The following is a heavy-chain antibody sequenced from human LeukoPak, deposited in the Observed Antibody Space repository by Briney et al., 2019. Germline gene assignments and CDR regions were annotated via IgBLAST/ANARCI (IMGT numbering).Heavy chain of an antibody. D-gene: IGHD1-1*01. Sequence: GGSLRLSCAASGFTFSTYAMSWVRQAPGKRREWVSAISGSGGSTCYADSVKGRFTISIDNYKNTLYLQMNSLRAEDTAVYYCAKSRSGSANWALQIFDNWGQGALVTVSS. CDR1: GFTFSTYA. CDR3: AKSRSGSANWALQIFDN. J-gene: IGHJ4*02. CDR2: ISGSGGST. V-gene: IGHV3-23*01.